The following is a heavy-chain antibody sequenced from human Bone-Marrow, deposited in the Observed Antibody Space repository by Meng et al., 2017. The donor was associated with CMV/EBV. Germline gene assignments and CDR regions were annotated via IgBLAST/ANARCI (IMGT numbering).Heavy chain of an antibody. J-gene: IGHJ5*02. CDR2: ISYSGYP. CDR3: ATRITAARFDP. D-gene: IGHD3-3*01. CDR1: GGSISSSTYN. Sequence: SETLSLTCTVSGGSISSSTYNWSWIRQPPGKGLEWIGTISYSGYPFYNPSLKSRVTISVDTSKNQFSLKLSSVTAADTAVYYCATRITAARFDPWGQGTLVTVSS. V-gene: IGHV4-39*01.